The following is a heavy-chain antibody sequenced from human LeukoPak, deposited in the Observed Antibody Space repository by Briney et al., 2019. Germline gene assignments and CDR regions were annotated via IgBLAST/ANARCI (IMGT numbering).Heavy chain of an antibody. Sequence: SESLSLTCAVYGGSFSGYYWSWIRQPPGKGLDWIGEISHSGSTNYNPSLKSRVTISVDTSKNEFSLKLSSVTAADTAVYYCARDDYGVRTGYWGQGTLVTV. CDR2: ISHSGST. J-gene: IGHJ4*02. CDR3: ARDDYGVRTGY. D-gene: IGHD4-17*01. V-gene: IGHV4-34*01. CDR1: GGSFSGYY.